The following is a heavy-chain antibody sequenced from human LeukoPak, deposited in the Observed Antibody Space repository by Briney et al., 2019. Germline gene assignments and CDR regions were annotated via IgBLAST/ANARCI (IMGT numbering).Heavy chain of an antibody. Sequence: SETLSLTCTVSGGSISSYYWSWIRQPPGKGLEWIGYIYYSGSTNYNPSLKSRVTISVDTSKNQFSLKLSSVTAADTAVCYCARDAEDDFWSGYYLMGFDPWGQGTLVTVSS. J-gene: IGHJ5*02. V-gene: IGHV4-59*01. CDR1: GGSISSYY. D-gene: IGHD3-3*01. CDR3: ARDAEDDFWSGYYLMGFDP. CDR2: IYYSGST.